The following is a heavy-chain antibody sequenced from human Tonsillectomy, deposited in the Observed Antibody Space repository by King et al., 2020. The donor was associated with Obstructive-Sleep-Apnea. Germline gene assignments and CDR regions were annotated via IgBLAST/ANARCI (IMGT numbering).Heavy chain of an antibody. D-gene: IGHD3-10*01. CDR3: AKEGGGSGVYWVDS. CDR1: GFTFSSYG. CDR2: INTRGTT. V-gene: IGHV3-23*04. Sequence: VQRVESGGGMVQPGGSLRLSCAASGFTFSSYGISWVRQAPGKGLEWVSAINTRGTTFYAGSVRGRFTISRDNSKYTVNLQVNSLRAEDTGLFYCAKEGGGSGVYWVDSWGQGTLVTVAS. J-gene: IGHJ4*02.